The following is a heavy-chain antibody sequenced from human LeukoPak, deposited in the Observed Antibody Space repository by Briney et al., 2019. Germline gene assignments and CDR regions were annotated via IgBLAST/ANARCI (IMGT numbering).Heavy chain of an antibody. V-gene: IGHV3-64*01. CDR1: GFIFSSYT. J-gene: IGHJ3*02. CDR2: ISSNGDTT. CDR3: ARSVPAAMSAFDI. D-gene: IGHD2-2*01. Sequence: GGSLRLSCSASGFIFSSYTMQWVRHAPGKGLEYVSAISSNGDTTYYATSVKGRFTISRDNSKDTLDLQVGSLRAEDTAVYYCARSVPAAMSAFDIWGQGTMVTVSS.